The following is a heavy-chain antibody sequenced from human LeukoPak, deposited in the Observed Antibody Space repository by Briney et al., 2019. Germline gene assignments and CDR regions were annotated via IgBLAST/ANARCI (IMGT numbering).Heavy chain of an antibody. J-gene: IGHJ4*02. Sequence: GGSLRLSCAASGFTFSGSAMHWVRQASGKGLEWVGRIRSKANGYATAYAASVKGRFTISRDDSKNTAYLQMNSLKTEDTAVYYCSFYGGTLSAIDYWGQGTLVTVSS. CDR3: SFYGGTLSAIDY. D-gene: IGHD4-23*01. CDR1: GFTFSGSA. CDR2: IRSKANGYAT. V-gene: IGHV3-73*01.